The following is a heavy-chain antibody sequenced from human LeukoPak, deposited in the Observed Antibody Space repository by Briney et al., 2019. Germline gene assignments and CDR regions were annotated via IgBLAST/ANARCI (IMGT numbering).Heavy chain of an antibody. CDR2: IYYSGST. Sequence: SETLSLTCTVSGGSISSSSYYWGWIRQPPGKGLEWIGSIYYSGSTYYNPSLKSRVTMSVDTSKNQFSLKLSSVTAADTAVYYRARGSTVREFDYWGQGTLVTVSS. D-gene: IGHD1-26*01. J-gene: IGHJ4*02. CDR3: ARGSTVREFDY. V-gene: IGHV4-39*07. CDR1: GGSISSSSYY.